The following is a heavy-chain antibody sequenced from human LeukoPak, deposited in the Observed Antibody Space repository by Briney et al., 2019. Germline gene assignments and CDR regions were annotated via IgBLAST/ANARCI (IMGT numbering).Heavy chain of an antibody. J-gene: IGHJ4*02. Sequence: SETLSLTCTVSGGSISSSSYYWGWIRQPPGKGLEWIGSIYYSGSTYYNPSLKSRVTISVDTSKNQFSLKLCSVTAADTAVYYCARNPYYYDSSGYGRDYWGQGTLVTVSS. CDR1: GGSISSSSYY. CDR2: IYYSGST. CDR3: ARNPYYYDSSGYGRDY. D-gene: IGHD3-22*01. V-gene: IGHV4-39*07.